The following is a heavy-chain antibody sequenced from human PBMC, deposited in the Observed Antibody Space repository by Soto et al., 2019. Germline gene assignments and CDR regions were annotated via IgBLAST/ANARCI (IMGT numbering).Heavy chain of an antibody. CDR1: GFTVSNNY. CDR2: IYSGGYT. J-gene: IGHJ4*02. Sequence: EVQLVESGGGLIQPGGSLRLSCAVSGFTVSNNYMSWVRQAPGKGLEGVSVIYSGGYTAYGDSVKGRFTISRDNSKNKLSFPRKSRGAAAPGVSYWAAQRGGGGYWGQGTLVTVSS. D-gene: IGHD6-25*01. CDR3: AAQRGGGGY. V-gene: IGHV3-53*01.